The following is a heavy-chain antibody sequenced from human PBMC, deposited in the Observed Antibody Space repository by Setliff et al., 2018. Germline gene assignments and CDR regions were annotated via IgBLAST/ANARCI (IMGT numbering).Heavy chain of an antibody. V-gene: IGHV4-34*01. J-gene: IGHJ6*03. CDR1: GGSFSYYY. CDR3: ARVVPTARRGRLYYYYMDV. D-gene: IGHD1-1*01. Sequence: LSLTCAASGGSFSYYYWTWIRQSPGKGLEWIGEINHTGTTKYNPSLKSRLTISVDTSKNQFSLNLRSVTAADTAVYYCARVVPTARRGRLYYYYMDVWDKGATVTVSS. CDR2: INHTGTT.